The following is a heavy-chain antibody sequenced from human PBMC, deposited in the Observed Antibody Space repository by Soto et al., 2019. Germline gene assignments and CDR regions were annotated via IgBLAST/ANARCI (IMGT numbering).Heavy chain of an antibody. Sequence: QVQLVQSGSELKKPGASVRVSCKTFDYTFTSHGIGWVRQAPGQGLEWMGWISAYNGNTNYAQKFQGRVTLTTDTSTTTAYMDLRSLRSDDTAVYYCARSHWQSDYREGFDFWGQGTLVTVSS. D-gene: IGHD4-17*01. CDR3: ARSHWQSDYREGFDF. J-gene: IGHJ4*02. V-gene: IGHV1-18*01. CDR2: ISAYNGNT. CDR1: DYTFTSHG.